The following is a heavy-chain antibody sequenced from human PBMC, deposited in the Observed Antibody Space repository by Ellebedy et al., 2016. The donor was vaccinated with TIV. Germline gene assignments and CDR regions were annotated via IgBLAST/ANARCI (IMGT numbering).Heavy chain of an antibody. D-gene: IGHD3-10*01. Sequence: AASVKVSCKASGYTFTSYGISWVRQAPGQGLEWMGWISAYNGNTNYAQKLQGRVTMTTDTSTSTAYMELRSLRSDDTAVYYCARDHYYGSGSYYNGVDYWGQGTLVTVSS. CDR1: GYTFTSYG. J-gene: IGHJ4*02. CDR2: ISAYNGNT. V-gene: IGHV1-18*04. CDR3: ARDHYYGSGSYYNGVDY.